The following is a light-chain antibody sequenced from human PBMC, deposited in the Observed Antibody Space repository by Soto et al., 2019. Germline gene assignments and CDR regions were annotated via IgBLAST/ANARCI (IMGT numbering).Light chain of an antibody. CDR2: SAS. CDR3: QKFNTAPLT. V-gene: IGKV1-27*01. Sequence: DIRMTQSPSSLSASVGDRVTITCRASQDISVYLAWYQQKPGKVPKLLIYSASTLQSPVPSRFSGSGSGTDFTLTISSLQPEDVATYFCQKFNTAPLTFGQGTRLEIK. J-gene: IGKJ5*01. CDR1: QDISVY.